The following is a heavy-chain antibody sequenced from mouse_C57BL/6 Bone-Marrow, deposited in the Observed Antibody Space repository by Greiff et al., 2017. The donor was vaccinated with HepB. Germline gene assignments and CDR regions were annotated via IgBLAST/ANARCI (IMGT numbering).Heavy chain of an antibody. J-gene: IGHJ1*03. D-gene: IGHD2-5*01. CDR2: INPGSGGT. V-gene: IGHV1-54*01. CDR1: GYAFTNYL. Sequence: QVHVKQSGAELVRPGTSVKVSCKASGYAFTNYLIEWVKQRPGQGLEWIGVINPGSGGTNYNEKFKGKATLTADKSSSTAYMQLSSLTSEDSAVYFCARRGYYSNYHWYFDVWGTGTTVTVSS. CDR3: ARRGYYSNYHWYFDV.